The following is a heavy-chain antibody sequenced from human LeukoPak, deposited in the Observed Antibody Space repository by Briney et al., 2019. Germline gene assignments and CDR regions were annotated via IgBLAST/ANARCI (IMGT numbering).Heavy chain of an antibody. CDR1: GFTFSSYA. D-gene: IGHD3-10*01. CDR3: ASGYGSGPYYKGYFDY. V-gene: IGHV3-64D*09. J-gene: IGHJ4*02. Sequence: TGGSLRLSCSASGFTFSSYAMHWVRQAPGKGLEYVSAISNDGARTYYADSVKGRFTISRDNSKNTLYLQMSSLRAEDTAVHYCASGYGSGPYYKGYFDYWGQGTLVTVSS. CDR2: ISNDGART.